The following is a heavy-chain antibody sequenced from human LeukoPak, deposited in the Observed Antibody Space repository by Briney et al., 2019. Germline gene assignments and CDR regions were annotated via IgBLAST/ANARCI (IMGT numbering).Heavy chain of an antibody. CDR1: GVSISSGAYS. D-gene: IGHD5-12*01. Sequence: PSETLSLTCAVSGVSISSGAYSWSWIRQPPRKGLEWIGYVYYSGGTYYNPSLKSRATISVDTSKNQFSLKLSSVTAADTAVYYCASHCGGYAYWGEGTLVTVSS. CDR2: VYYSGGT. V-gene: IGHV4-30-4*07. J-gene: IGHJ4*02. CDR3: ASHCGGYAY.